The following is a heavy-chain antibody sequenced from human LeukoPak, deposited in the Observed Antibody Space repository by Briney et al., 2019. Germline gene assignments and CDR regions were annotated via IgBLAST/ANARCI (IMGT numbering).Heavy chain of an antibody. CDR2: INPNSGGT. CDR3: AIDIVVVAPYYYYGMDV. Sequence: ASVKVSCKASGYTFTGYYIHWVRQAPGQGLEWMGWINPNSGGTSYAQKFQGRVTMTRDTSISTAYMELSRLRSDDTAVYYCAIDIVVVAPYYYYGMDVWGQGTTVTVSS. V-gene: IGHV1-2*02. D-gene: IGHD2-2*01. CDR1: GYTFTGYY. J-gene: IGHJ6*02.